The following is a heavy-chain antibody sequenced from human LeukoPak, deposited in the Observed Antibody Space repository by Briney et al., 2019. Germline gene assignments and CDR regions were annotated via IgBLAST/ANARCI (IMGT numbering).Heavy chain of an antibody. CDR2: ISAYNGNT. V-gene: IGHV1-18*01. J-gene: IGHJ6*03. CDR1: GYTFTSYG. CDR3: ARGVVVADYYYYYYMDV. D-gene: IGHD6-19*01. Sequence: ASVKVSCKASGYTFTSYGISWVRQAPGQGLEWMGWISAYNGNTNYAQKLQGRVTTTTDTSTSTAYMELRSLRSDDTAVYYCARGVVVADYYYYYYMDVWGKGTTVTVSS.